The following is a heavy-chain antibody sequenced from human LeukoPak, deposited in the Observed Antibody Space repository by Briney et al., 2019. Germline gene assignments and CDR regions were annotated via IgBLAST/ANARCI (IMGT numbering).Heavy chain of an antibody. J-gene: IGHJ6*03. CDR1: GYSISSGYY. V-gene: IGHV4-38-2*02. CDR2: IYHSGST. D-gene: IGHD5-18*01. CDR3: ARDWSYTLPGYMDV. Sequence: SETLSLTCTVSGYSISSGYYWGWIRQPPGKGLEWIGSIYHSGSTYYNPSLKSRVTISVDTSKNQFSLKLSSVTAADTAVYYCARDWSYTLPGYMDVWGKGTTVTVSS.